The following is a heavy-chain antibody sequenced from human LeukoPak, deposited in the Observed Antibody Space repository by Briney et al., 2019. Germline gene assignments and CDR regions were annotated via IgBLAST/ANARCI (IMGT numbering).Heavy chain of an antibody. CDR2: ISWNSGSM. CDR3: ARVGWELLNLHFDP. J-gene: IGHJ5*02. D-gene: IGHD1-26*01. V-gene: IGHV3-9*01. CDR1: GFTFDDYA. Sequence: GGSLRLSCVASGFTFDDYAMHWVRQAPGKGLEWVSGISWNSGSMGYADSVKGRFTISRDNAKNSLYLQMNSLRVEDTAIYSCARVGWELLNLHFDPWGQGTLVTVSS.